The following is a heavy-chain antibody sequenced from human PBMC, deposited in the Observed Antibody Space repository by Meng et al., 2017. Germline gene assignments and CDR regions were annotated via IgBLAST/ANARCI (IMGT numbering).Heavy chain of an antibody. CDR1: GGTFSSYA. J-gene: IGHJ4*02. D-gene: IGHD6-19*01. Sequence: HLVQAGSEVKRPGSRVTLSCKSSGGTFSSYAISWVRQAPGQGLEWMGGIIPIFGTANYAQKFQGRVTITADKSTSTAYMELSSLRSEDTAVYYCHSGWYQAGDDYWGQGTLVTVSS. V-gene: IGHV1-69*06. CDR3: HSGWYQAGDDY. CDR2: IIPIFGTA.